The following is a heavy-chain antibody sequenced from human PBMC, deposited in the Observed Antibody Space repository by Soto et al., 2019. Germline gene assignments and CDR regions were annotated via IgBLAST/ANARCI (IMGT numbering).Heavy chain of an antibody. V-gene: IGHV5-51*01. CDR3: ARHGSRGSAYQRYYYCAMDV. J-gene: IGHJ6*02. CDR1: GYIFTIYW. D-gene: IGHD6-25*01. Sequence: PRGSLKISCKGSGYIFTIYWIVWVRQMPGKGLEWMGIIYPGDSDTRYSPSFQGQVTISADKSIRTAYLQCSRLKASITAMYYCARHGSRGSAYQRYYYCAMDVWGQGTTVTVSS. CDR2: IYPGDSDT.